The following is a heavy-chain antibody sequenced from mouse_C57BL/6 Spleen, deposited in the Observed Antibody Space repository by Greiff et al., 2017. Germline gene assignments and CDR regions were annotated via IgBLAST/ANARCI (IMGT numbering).Heavy chain of an antibody. CDR3: ARGTVVAPLDY. J-gene: IGHJ2*01. CDR1: GYAFSSSW. Sequence: VKLQESGPELVKPGASVKISCKASGYAFSSSWMNWVKQRPGKGLEWIGRIYPGDGDTNYNGKFKGKATLTADKSSSTAYMHLSSLTSDDSAVYFCARGTVVAPLDYWGQGTTLTVSS. D-gene: IGHD1-1*01. CDR2: IYPGDGDT. V-gene: IGHV1-82*01.